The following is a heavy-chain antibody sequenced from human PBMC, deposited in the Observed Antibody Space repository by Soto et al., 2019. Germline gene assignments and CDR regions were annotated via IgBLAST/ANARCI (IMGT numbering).Heavy chain of an antibody. CDR3: AIAVAPYFGSSFDP. Sequence: KTTENLSLSCAVSGGSITSGNSYSWSLIRQPPVKGLEWIGSISHTGSTSYNPSLKSRVTMSVDKSKNQFSLKLSSVTAADMGVYYCAIAVAPYFGSSFDPSGPAILVTVS. J-gene: IGHJ5*02. CDR2: ISHTGST. D-gene: IGHD1-26*01. V-gene: IGHV4-30-2*01. CDR1: GGSITSGNSYS.